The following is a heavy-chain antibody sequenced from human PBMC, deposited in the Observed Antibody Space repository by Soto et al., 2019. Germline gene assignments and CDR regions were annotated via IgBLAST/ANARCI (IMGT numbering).Heavy chain of an antibody. CDR1: GGAMYAYY. CDR3: ARGGHDFAFDY. J-gene: IGHJ4*01. CDR2: IYYSGRT. V-gene: IGHV4-59*01. Sequence: SETLSLTCTVSGGAMYAYYWSWIRQPPGKGLEWIGDIYYSGRTNYNPFLKSRVTISVDTSKSQFSLSLRSVTAADTAVYYCARGGHDFAFDYWGHGGLVTVSS. D-gene: IGHD5-12*01.